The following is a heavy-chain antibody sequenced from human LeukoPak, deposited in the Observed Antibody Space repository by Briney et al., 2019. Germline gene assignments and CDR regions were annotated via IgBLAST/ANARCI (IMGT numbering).Heavy chain of an antibody. CDR3: ARYYPAAMGNPSDY. CDR2: IQENGGEK. V-gene: IGHV3-7*02. D-gene: IGHD2-2*01. J-gene: IGHJ4*02. Sequence: GGSLRLSCAASGFTFSSYWMSWVRQAPGKGLEWVADIQENGGEKYYIDSVKGRFTISRDNAKNSLYLQMNSLRAEDTAVYYCARYYPAAMGNPSDYWGQGTLVTVSS. CDR1: GFTFSSYW.